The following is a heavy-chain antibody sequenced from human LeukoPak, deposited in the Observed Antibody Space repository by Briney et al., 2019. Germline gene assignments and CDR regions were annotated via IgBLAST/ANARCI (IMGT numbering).Heavy chain of an antibody. J-gene: IGHJ3*02. CDR2: ISGSGGST. CDR3: GKDPNGDYVGAFDM. V-gene: IGHV3-23*01. D-gene: IGHD4-17*01. CDR1: GFTFSSYA. Sequence: GGSLRLSCAASGFTFSSYAMSWVRQAPGKGLEWVSAISGSGGSTYYADSVKGRFTISRDNSKDTLYLQMNSLRAEDTAVYYCGKDPNGDYVGAFDMWGQGTMVTVSP.